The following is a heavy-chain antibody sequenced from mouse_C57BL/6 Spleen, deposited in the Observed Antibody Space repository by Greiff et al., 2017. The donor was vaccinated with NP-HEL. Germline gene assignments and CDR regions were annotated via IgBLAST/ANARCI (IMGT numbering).Heavy chain of an antibody. D-gene: IGHD1-1*01. CDR2: INPNNGGT. CDR1: GYTFTDYN. Sequence: EVQLQQSGPELVKPGASVKIPCKASGYTFTDYNMDWVKQSHGKSLEWIGDINPNNGGTIYNQKFKGKATLTVDKSSSTAYMALRSLTSEDTAVYYCARETTVVAEDWYFDVWGTGTTVTVSS. CDR3: ARETTVVAEDWYFDV. V-gene: IGHV1-18*01. J-gene: IGHJ1*03.